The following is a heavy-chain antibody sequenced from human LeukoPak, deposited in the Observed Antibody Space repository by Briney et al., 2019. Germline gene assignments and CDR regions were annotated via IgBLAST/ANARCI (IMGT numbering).Heavy chain of an antibody. D-gene: IGHD2-2*02. CDR2: IIPIFGTA. V-gene: IGHV1-69*13. CDR1: GGTFSSYA. Sequence: ASVKVSCKASGGTFSSYAISWVRQAPGQGLEWMGGIIPIFGTANYAQKFQGRVTITADESTSTAYMELSSLRSEGTAVYYCARGTLLGYCSSTSCYTGLVYWGQGTLVTVSS. CDR3: ARGTLLGYCSSTSCYTGLVY. J-gene: IGHJ4*02.